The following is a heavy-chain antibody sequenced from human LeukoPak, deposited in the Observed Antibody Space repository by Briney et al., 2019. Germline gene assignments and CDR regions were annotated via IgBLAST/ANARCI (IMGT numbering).Heavy chain of an antibody. CDR3: ARQAVAGRAFDY. Sequence: AETLSLTCTVSGGSISNRNYYWGWIHQPPGKGLEWIGSMHYSGSTYYNPSLKSRVTQSVDTSKNQFSLKLNSVTAADTALYYCARQAVAGRAFDYWGQGTLVTVSS. CDR2: MHYSGST. J-gene: IGHJ4*02. D-gene: IGHD6-19*01. CDR1: GGSISNRNYY. V-gene: IGHV4-39*07.